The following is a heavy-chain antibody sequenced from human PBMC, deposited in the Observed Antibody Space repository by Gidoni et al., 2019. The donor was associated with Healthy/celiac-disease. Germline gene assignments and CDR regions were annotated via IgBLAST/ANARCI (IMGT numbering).Heavy chain of an antibody. CDR3: ARGIQLWLDENWFDP. D-gene: IGHD5-18*01. CDR1: GFTFSSYG. J-gene: IGHJ5*02. CDR2: IWYDGSNK. V-gene: IGHV3-33*01. Sequence: QVQLVESGGGVVQPGRSLRPSCAASGFTFSSYGMHWVRQAPGKGLGWVAVIWYDGSNKYYADSVKGRFTISRDNSKNTLYLQMNSLRAEDTAVYYCARGIQLWLDENWFDPWGQGTLVTVSS.